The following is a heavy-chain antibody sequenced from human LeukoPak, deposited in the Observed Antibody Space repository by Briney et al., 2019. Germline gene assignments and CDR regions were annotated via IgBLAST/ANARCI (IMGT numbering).Heavy chain of an antibody. CDR3: AKDRPFGVVIMAGFDP. D-gene: IGHD3-3*01. CDR1: GFTFSSYA. V-gene: IGHV3-23*01. CDR2: ISGSGGST. J-gene: IGHJ5*02. Sequence: GGSLRLSCAASGFTFSSYAMSWVRQAPGKGLEWVSAISGSGGSTYYADSVKGRFTISRDNSKNTLYLQTNSLRAEDTAVYYCAKDRPFGVVIMAGFDPWGQGTLVTVSS.